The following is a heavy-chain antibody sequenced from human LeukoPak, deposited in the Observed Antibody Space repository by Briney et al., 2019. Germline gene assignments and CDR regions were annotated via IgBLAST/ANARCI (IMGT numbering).Heavy chain of an antibody. Sequence: GGSLRLSCAASGFTLSSNYMSWGRQAPGEGVGWGSVTYSGGSTYYTDSVKGRFTISRDNSKNTLYLQMTSLRAEDTAVYYCARGRGVTRDYWGQGTLVTVSS. CDR1: GFTLSSNY. CDR2: TYSGGST. D-gene: IGHD2-21*02. V-gene: IGHV3-53*01. J-gene: IGHJ4*02. CDR3: ARGRGVTRDY.